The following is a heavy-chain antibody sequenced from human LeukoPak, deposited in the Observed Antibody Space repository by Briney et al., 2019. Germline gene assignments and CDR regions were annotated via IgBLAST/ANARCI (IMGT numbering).Heavy chain of an antibody. D-gene: IGHD6-19*01. CDR2: INPLGGST. CDR3: ARDKPEYSSGWNYYYGMDV. Sequence: ASVKVSCKASGYTFIDYYMHWVRQAPGQGLEWMGIINPLGGSTTYAQKFQGRVTMTRDTSTSIAYMELSSLRSEDTAVYYCARDKPEYSSGWNYYYGMDVWGQGTTVTVFS. V-gene: IGHV1-46*01. J-gene: IGHJ6*02. CDR1: GYTFIDYY.